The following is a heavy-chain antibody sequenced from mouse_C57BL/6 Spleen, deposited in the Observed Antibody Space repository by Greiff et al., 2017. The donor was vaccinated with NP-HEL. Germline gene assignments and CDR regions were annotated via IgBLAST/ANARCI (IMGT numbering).Heavy chain of an antibody. J-gene: IGHJ1*03. CDR1: GFTFSSYG. D-gene: IGHD2-3*01. CDR3: ARHLYDGYYERYFDV. CDR2: ISSGGSYT. Sequence: EVQGVESGGDLVKPGGSLKLSCAASGFTFSSYGMSWVRQTPDKRLEWVATISSGGSYTYYPDSVKGRFTISRDNAKNTLYLQMSSPKSEDTAMYYCARHLYDGYYERYFDVWGTGTTVTVSS. V-gene: IGHV5-6*01.